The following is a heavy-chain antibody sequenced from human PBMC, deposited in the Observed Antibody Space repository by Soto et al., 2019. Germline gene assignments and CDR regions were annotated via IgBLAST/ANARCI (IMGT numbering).Heavy chain of an antibody. D-gene: IGHD2-2*01. J-gene: IGHJ4*02. CDR3: AKALGYCTSTTCSIVY. V-gene: IGHV3-30*18. Sequence: QVQLVESGGGVVQPGRSLRLSCAASGFTFSTYGMHWVRQAPGKGLEWVAVISYDGSNKYYADSVKGRFTISRDSSRNTLYLQMNSLRAEDTAVYYCAKALGYCTSTTCSIVYWGQGTLVTVSS. CDR1: GFTFSTYG. CDR2: ISYDGSNK.